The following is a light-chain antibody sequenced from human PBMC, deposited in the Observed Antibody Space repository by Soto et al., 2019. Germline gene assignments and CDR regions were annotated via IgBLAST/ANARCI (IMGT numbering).Light chain of an antibody. CDR2: DVS. J-gene: IGLJ1*01. V-gene: IGLV2-14*01. Sequence: SALAQPASVSGSPGQSITISCTGTSSVVGHYNYVSWFQQHPGKVPKLLIYDVSSWPSGIPDRFSGSKSGNTASLTISGLQAEDDAEYYSSSFTTSSTFVFGTGNKVTVL. CDR3: SSFTTSSTFV. CDR1: SSVVGHYNY.